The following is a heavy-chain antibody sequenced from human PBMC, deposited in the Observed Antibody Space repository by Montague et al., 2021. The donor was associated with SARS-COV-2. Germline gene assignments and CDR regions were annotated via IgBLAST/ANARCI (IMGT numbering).Heavy chain of an antibody. CDR3: ARVRYCSSTSCYNVYYGMDV. Sequence: SLRLSCAASGFTFSSYAMHWVHQAPGKGLEWVAVISYDGSNKYYADSVKGRFTISRDNSKNTLYLQMNSLRAEDTAVYYCARVRYCSSTSCYNVYYGMDVWGQGTTVTVSS. V-gene: IGHV3-30-3*01. J-gene: IGHJ6*02. D-gene: IGHD2-2*02. CDR1: GFTFSSYA. CDR2: ISYDGSNK.